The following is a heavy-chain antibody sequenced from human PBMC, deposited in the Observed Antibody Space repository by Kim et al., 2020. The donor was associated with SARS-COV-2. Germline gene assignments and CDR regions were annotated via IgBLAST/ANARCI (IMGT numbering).Heavy chain of an antibody. CDR1: GFTFSTYA. CDR2: ISRSTSGT. CDR3: AKSVKSDTAVAEYYHYG. D-gene: IGHD5-18*01. Sequence: GGSLRLSCAASGFTFSTYAMNWVRQAPGKGLEWVSSISRSTSGTYYADSVKGRFTISRDNSKNTPYLQMDSLRAEDTAVYYCAKSVKSDTAVAEYYHYG. J-gene: IGHJ6*01. V-gene: IGHV3-23*01.